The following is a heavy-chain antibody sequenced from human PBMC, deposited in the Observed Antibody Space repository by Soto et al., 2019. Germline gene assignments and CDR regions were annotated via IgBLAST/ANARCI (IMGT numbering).Heavy chain of an antibody. CDR3: ARGQVSTTLHFDY. CDR2: INAGNGNT. Sequence: ASVKVSCKASGYTFTSYAMHWVLQAPGQRLEWMGWINAGNGNTKYSQKFQGRVTITRDTSASTAYMELSSLRSEDTAVYYCARGQVSTTLHFDYWGQGXLVTVYS. V-gene: IGHV1-3*01. J-gene: IGHJ4*02. CDR1: GYTFTSYA.